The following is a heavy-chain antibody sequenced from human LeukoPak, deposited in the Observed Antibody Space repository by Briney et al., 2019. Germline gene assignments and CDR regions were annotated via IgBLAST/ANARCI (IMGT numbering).Heavy chain of an antibody. CDR3: AMGQWLGAFDY. Sequence: SETLSLTCTVSGGSISSYYWSWIRQPPGKGLEWIGYIYYSGSTNYNPSLKSRVTISVDTSKNQFSLKLSSVTAADTAVYYCAMGQWLGAFDYWGQGTLVTVSS. CDR2: IYYSGST. V-gene: IGHV4-59*01. D-gene: IGHD6-19*01. CDR1: GGSISSYY. J-gene: IGHJ4*02.